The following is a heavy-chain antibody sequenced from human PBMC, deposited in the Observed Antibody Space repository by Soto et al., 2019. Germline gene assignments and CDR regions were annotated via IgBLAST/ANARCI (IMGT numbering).Heavy chain of an antibody. CDR2: ISTSGSTI. J-gene: IGHJ6*02. CDR3: ARDRSSSWYGRGYHYYGMDV. D-gene: IGHD6-13*01. V-gene: IGHV3-11*01. CDR1: GFTFSDYY. Sequence: QVQLVESGGGLVKPGGSLRLSCAASGFTFSDYYMSWIRQAPGKGLEWVSYISTSGSTIYNADSVKGRFTISRDNAKNSXYXPMNSLRAEDTAVYYCARDRSSSWYGRGYHYYGMDVWGQGTTVTVSS.